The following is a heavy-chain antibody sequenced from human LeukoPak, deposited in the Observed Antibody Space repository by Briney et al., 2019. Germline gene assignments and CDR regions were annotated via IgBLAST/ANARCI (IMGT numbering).Heavy chain of an antibody. V-gene: IGHV3-23*01. CDR1: GFSFSNYA. CDR3: AKSSYYAASGYYREFYFDS. CDR2: ISGSGGST. Sequence: GGSLRLSCVSSGFSFSNYAMSWVRQAPGKGLEWVSSISGSGGSTHYVDSVKGRFTISRDKTKNTLYLQMNSLRAEDTAVYYCAKSSYYAASGYYREFYFDSWGQGTLVTVSS. D-gene: IGHD3-22*01. J-gene: IGHJ4*02.